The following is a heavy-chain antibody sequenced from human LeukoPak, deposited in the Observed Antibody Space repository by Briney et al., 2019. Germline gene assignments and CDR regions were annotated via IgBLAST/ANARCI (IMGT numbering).Heavy chain of an antibody. CDR2: ISSSSSTI. V-gene: IGHV3-48*01. Sequence: PGGSLRLSCAASGFTFSSYSMNWARQAPGKGLEWVSYISSSSSTIYYADSVKGRFTISRDNAKNSLYLQMNSLRAEDTAVYYCARTNFYSLDYWGQGTRVTVSS. CDR1: GFTFSSYS. D-gene: IGHD3-9*01. J-gene: IGHJ4*02. CDR3: ARTNFYSLDY.